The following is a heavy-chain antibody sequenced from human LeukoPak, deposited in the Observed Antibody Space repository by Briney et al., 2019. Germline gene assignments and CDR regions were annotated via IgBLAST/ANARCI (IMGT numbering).Heavy chain of an antibody. CDR3: RGSSSWYSWFDP. CDR2: IRYDGDNK. V-gene: IGHV3-30*02. CDR1: GFTFSPDD. D-gene: IGHD6-13*01. J-gene: IGHJ5*02. Sequence: PGGSLRLSCAASGFTFSPDDMHWVRQAPGKGLEWLASIRYDGDNKYYADSVKGRFTISRDNSKNTLYLQMNSLRAEDTAVYYCRGSSSWYSWFDPWGQGTLVTVSS.